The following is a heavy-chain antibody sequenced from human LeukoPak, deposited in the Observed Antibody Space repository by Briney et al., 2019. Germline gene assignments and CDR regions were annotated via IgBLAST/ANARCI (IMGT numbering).Heavy chain of an antibody. D-gene: IGHD1-7*01. CDR3: ARHRARGRITGTTNWFDP. J-gene: IGHJ5*02. Sequence: PGGSLRLSCAASGFTFSSYGMHWVRQAPGKGLEWVAVIWYDGSNKYYADSVKGRFTISRDNSKNTLYLQMNSLRAEDTAVYYCARHRARGRITGTTNWFDPWGQGTLVTVSS. CDR1: GFTFSSYG. V-gene: IGHV3-33*01. CDR2: IWYDGSNK.